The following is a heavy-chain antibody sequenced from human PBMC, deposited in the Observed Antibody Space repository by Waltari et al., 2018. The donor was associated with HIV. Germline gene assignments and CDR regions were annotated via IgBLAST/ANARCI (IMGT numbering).Heavy chain of an antibody. CDR1: GGSISSSSYY. V-gene: IGHV4-39*01. Sequence: QLQLQESGPGLVKPSETLSLTCTVSGGSISSSSYYWGWIRQPPGKGLEWIGSIYYSGSTSNTPSLRSRGTISVDTAKNQFSLKLSSVTAADTAVYYCARRLTGIGWGGWFDPWGQGTLVTVSS. J-gene: IGHJ5*02. D-gene: IGHD3-22*01. CDR3: ARRLTGIGWGGWFDP. CDR2: IYYSGST.